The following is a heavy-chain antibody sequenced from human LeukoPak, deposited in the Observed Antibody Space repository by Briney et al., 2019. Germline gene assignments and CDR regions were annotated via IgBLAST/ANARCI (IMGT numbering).Heavy chain of an antibody. D-gene: IGHD2-2*01. V-gene: IGHV4-59*01. CDR3: ARAGYQLLWNAFDF. Sequence: SETLSLTCTVSGGSISSYYWSWIRQPPGKGLEWIGYIYYSGSTNYNPSLKSRVTISVDTSKNQFSLKLSSVTAADTAVYYCARAGYQLLWNAFDFWGQGTMVTVYS. CDR1: GGSISSYY. CDR2: IYYSGST. J-gene: IGHJ3*01.